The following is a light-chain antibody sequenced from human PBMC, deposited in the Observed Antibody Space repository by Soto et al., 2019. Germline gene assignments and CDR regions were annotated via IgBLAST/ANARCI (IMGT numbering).Light chain of an antibody. CDR3: QQYGSSPYT. CDR1: QSVSSSY. CDR2: GAS. Sequence: EIVLTQSPGTLSLSPGERATLSSRASQSVSSSYLAWYQLKPGQAPRLLIYGASSRATGIPDRFSGSGSGTDFTLTISRLEPEDFAVYYCQQYGSSPYTFGQGTKLEIK. V-gene: IGKV3-20*01. J-gene: IGKJ2*01.